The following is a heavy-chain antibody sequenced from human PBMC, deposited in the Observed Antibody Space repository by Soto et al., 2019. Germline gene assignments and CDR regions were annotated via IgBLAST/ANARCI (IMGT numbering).Heavy chain of an antibody. CDR3: ARGKDGIAAAGPYYGMDV. CDR2: IIPIFGTA. J-gene: IGHJ6*02. Sequence: QVQLVQSGAEVKKPGSSVKVSCKASGGTFSSYAISWVRQAPGQGLEWMGGIIPIFGTANYAQKFQGRVTITADESTSTAYMELSSLRSEDTAVYYCARGKDGIAAAGPYYGMDVWGQGTTVTVSS. D-gene: IGHD6-13*01. CDR1: GGTFSSYA. V-gene: IGHV1-69*12.